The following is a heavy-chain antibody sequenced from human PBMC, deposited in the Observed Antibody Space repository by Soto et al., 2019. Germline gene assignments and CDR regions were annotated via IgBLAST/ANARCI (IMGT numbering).Heavy chain of an antibody. CDR2: INPSGGST. V-gene: IGHV1-46*01. CDR1: GYTFTSYY. D-gene: IGHD6-19*01. J-gene: IGHJ2*01. Sequence: QVQLVQSGAEVKKPGASVKVSCKASGYTFTSYYMHWVRQAPGQGLEWMGRINPSGGSTSYAQKFQGRVNMTRDTSTSTVYMELSSLRSEDTAVYYCARFFVVAGTGDGYFDLWGRGTLVTVSS. CDR3: ARFFVVAGTGDGYFDL.